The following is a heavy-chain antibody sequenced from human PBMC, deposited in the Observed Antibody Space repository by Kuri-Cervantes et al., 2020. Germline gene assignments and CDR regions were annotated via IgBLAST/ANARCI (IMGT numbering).Heavy chain of an antibody. CDR1: GFTFDDYA. CDR3: AREWGSGET. Sequence: SLKISCAASGFTFDDYAMHWVRQAPGKGLEWVSGISWNSGSIGYADSVKGRFTISRDNAKNSLYLQMNSLRAEDTAVYYCAREWGSGETWGQGTLVTVSS. D-gene: IGHD3-10*01. V-gene: IGHV3-9*01. J-gene: IGHJ5*02. CDR2: ISWNSGSI.